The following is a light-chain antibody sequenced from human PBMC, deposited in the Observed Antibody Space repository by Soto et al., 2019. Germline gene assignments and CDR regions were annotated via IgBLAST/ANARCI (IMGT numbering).Light chain of an antibody. CDR1: QSFSSNY. Sequence: EIVLTQSPGTLSLSPGERATLSCRASQSFSSNYLAWYQQKPGQAPRLVTYGASRRATGIPDRFSGSGSGTDFTLTISRLEPEDFAVYYCQQYGSSPGTFGQGTKVDIK. CDR2: GAS. V-gene: IGKV3-20*01. J-gene: IGKJ1*01. CDR3: QQYGSSPGT.